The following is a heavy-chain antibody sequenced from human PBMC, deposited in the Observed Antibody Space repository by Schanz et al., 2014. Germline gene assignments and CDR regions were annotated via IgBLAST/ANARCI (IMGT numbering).Heavy chain of an antibody. CDR2: IKEDGSEK. Sequence: EVQLVESGGGLVQPGGSLRLSCAGSGFAFSSNWMNWVRQAPGKGLEWVANIKEDGSEKYYADSVKGRFTISRDNAKNSLYLQMNSLRAEDTAVYYCARDLNRCGGDCYSGWGQGTLVTVSS. V-gene: IGHV3-7*01. CDR3: ARDLNRCGGDCYSG. CDR1: GFAFSSNW. J-gene: IGHJ4*02. D-gene: IGHD2-21*02.